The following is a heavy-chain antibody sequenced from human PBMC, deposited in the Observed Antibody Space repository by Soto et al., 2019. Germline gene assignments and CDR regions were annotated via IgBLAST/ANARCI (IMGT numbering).Heavy chain of an antibody. Sequence: EVQLVESGGGLVQPGRSLRLSCAASGFSFGDYAMQWVRQVPGKGLEWVSSISWNGESIGYADSVKGRFTISRDNGKQSVYLQMNSLRGEDTALYYCAKDVGSSGWYDVFDSWGPGTLVTVS. CDR3: AKDVGSSGWYDVFDS. V-gene: IGHV3-9*01. CDR2: ISWNGESI. CDR1: GFSFGDYA. D-gene: IGHD6-19*01. J-gene: IGHJ4*02.